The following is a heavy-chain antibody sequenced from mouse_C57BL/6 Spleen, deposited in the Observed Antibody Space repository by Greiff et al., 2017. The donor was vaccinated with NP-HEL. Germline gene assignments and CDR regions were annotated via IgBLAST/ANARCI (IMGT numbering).Heavy chain of an antibody. D-gene: IGHD1-1*01. Sequence: QVQLQQPGAELVKPGASVKLSCKASGYTFTSYWMHWVKQRPGQGLEWIGMIHPNSGSTNYNEKFKSKATLTVDKSSSTAYMQLSSLTSEDSAVYYCASPAYGSSFAYWGQGTLVTVSA. V-gene: IGHV1-64*01. CDR3: ASPAYGSSFAY. CDR2: IHPNSGST. CDR1: GYTFTSYW. J-gene: IGHJ3*01.